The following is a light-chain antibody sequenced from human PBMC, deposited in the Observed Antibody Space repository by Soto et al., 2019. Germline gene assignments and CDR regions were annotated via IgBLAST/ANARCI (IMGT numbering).Light chain of an antibody. Sequence: EIVMTQSPATLSVSPGERVTLSCRASQSVFSSLAWYQQKPGQAPRLLIYGAATRAIGIPARFSGSGSGTEFTLTISSLQSEDFAVYYCQHYGNSPYTFGQGTKLEI. CDR3: QHYGNSPYT. V-gene: IGKV3-15*01. J-gene: IGKJ2*01. CDR2: GAA. CDR1: QSVFSS.